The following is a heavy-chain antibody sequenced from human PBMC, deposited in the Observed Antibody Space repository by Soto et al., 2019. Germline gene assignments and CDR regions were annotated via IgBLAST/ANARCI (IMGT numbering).Heavy chain of an antibody. J-gene: IGHJ5*02. V-gene: IGHV3-74*01. CDR1: GFTFSSYW. CDR2: INSDGSST. CDR3: ARDLFRRGSGWYCWFDP. D-gene: IGHD6-19*01. Sequence: PGGSLRLSCAASGFTFSSYWMHWVRQAPGKGLVWVSRINSDGSSTSYADSVKGRFTISRDNAKNTLYLQMNSLRAEDTAVYYCARDLFRRGSGWYCWFDPWGQGTLVTVS.